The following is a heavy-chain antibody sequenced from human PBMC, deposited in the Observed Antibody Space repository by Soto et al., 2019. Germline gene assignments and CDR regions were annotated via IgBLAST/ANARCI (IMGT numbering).Heavy chain of an antibody. CDR3: TRGRGGTYSPFDY. V-gene: IGHV1-69*05. CDR2: IIPIFGTT. D-gene: IGHD1-26*01. Sequence: QVQLVQSGAEVKKPGSSVKVSCKASGGTFNTYAISWVRQAPGQGLEWMGGIIPIFGTTKYAQKFQGTVTXTXDXXTSTAYMELSSLTSEDTAVYYCTRGRGGTYSPFDYWGQGTLVTVSS. J-gene: IGHJ4*02. CDR1: GGTFNTYA.